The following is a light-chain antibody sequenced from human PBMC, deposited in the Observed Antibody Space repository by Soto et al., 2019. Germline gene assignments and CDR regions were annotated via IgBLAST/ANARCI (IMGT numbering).Light chain of an antibody. CDR1: NGHSSYA. Sequence: QLVLTQSPSASASLEASVKLTCTLSNGHSSYAIAWHQQQPEKGPRYLMKLNSDGSHSKGDGIPDRFSGSSSGAERYLTISSLQSEDEADYYCQTWGSGPVVFGGGTKLTVL. CDR2: LNSDGSH. CDR3: QTWGSGPVV. J-gene: IGLJ2*01. V-gene: IGLV4-69*01.